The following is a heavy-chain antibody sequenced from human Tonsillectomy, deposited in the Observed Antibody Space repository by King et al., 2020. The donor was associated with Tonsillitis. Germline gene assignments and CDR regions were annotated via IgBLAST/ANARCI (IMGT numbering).Heavy chain of an antibody. J-gene: IGHJ4*02. Sequence: VQLVESGAEVKKPVESLKISCKGSGYSFTNYWIGWVRQMPGKGLEWMGIIYPGDSDTRYSPFFQGQVTISADKSISTAYLQWSSLKASDSGMYYCARVGLTRSDYLDYVEYWGQGTLVTVSS. V-gene: IGHV5-51*03. CDR2: IYPGDSDT. D-gene: IGHD4-17*01. CDR3: ARVGLTRSDYLDYVEY. CDR1: GYSFTNYW.